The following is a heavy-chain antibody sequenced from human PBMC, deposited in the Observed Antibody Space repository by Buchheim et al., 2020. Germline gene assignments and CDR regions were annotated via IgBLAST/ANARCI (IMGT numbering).Heavy chain of an antibody. D-gene: IGHD3-10*01. J-gene: IGHJ4*02. V-gene: IGHV4-59*01. CDR1: GDSMSSDY. CDR3: ARGMLTRYYFDN. Sequence: QVQLQESGPGLVTPSETLSLTCTVSGDSMSSDYWSWIRQPPGKGLEWIGNVFHSGSTTYNASLKSRVTILIATSTSQFSLKVSSVTAADTAVYYCARGMLTRYYFDNWGQGTL. CDR2: VFHSGST.